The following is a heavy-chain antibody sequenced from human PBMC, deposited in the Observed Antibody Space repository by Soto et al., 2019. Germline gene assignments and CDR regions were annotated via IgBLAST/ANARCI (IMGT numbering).Heavy chain of an antibody. J-gene: IGHJ4*02. CDR2: ISYDGSDK. CDR1: GFTFSRYA. V-gene: IGHV3-30-3*01. CDR3: ARDPESSIAVAGTFDY. D-gene: IGHD6-19*01. Sequence: QVQLVESGGGVVQPGRSLRLSCAASGFTFSRYAMHWVRQAPGKGLEWVAVISYDGSDKYYADSVKGRFTISRDNSKNTLYLQMNSLRAEDTAVYYCARDPESSIAVAGTFDYWGQGTLVTVSS.